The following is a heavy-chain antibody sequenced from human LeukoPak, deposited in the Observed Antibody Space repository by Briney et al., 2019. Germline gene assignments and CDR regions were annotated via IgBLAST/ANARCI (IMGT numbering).Heavy chain of an antibody. CDR2: ITASGTAM. V-gene: IGHV3-48*01. D-gene: IGHD2-21*01. CDR3: ARLFGSDGY. J-gene: IGHJ4*02. Sequence: PGGSLRLSCAASGFTFSSYSMNWVRQAPGKGLEWVSHITASGTAMFYADSVKGRFTISRDNAKNLLYLQMNSLRAEDTAVYYCARLFGSDGYWGQGTLVTVSS. CDR1: GFTFSSYS.